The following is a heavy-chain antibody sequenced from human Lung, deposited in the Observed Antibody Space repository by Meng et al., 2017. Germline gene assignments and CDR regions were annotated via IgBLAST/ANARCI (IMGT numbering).Heavy chain of an antibody. V-gene: IGHV4/OR15-8*02. J-gene: IGHJ4*02. CDR2: IYHGGDT. CDR3: ASWIYSCGWQ. CDR1: GGSISSIDW. Sequence: GPRLVAPSGTLLPACVAAGGSISSIDWWSWARQPPGKGLEWIGAIYHGGDTNYNPSLKSRVTIAIDRSKNQFSLKLSSVTAADTAVYYCASWIYSCGWQWGQGTLVTVSS. D-gene: IGHD6-19*01.